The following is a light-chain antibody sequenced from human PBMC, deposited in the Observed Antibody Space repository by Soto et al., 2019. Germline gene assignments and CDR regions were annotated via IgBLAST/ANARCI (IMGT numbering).Light chain of an antibody. CDR2: WAS. V-gene: IGKV4-1*01. J-gene: IGKJ4*01. CDR1: QSVLYNSDNKNY. CDR3: QQYYTTLS. Sequence: DIVMTQSPDSLAVSLGERATINCKSSQSVLYNSDNKNYLAWYQQKAGQPPKLLIYWASTRDSGVPDRFSGSGSGADFTLTINNLQAEDVAVYYCQQYYTTLSFGGGTKVVIK.